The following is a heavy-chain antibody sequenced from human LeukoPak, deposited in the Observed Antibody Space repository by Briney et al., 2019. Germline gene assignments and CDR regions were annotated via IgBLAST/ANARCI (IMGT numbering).Heavy chain of an antibody. CDR3: ARDYIGRFGELPRGRGNAFDI. CDR1: GFTFSSYS. V-gene: IGHV3-21*01. Sequence: KSGGSLRLSCAASGFTFSSYSMNWVRQAPGKGLEWVSSISSSSSYIYYADSVKGRFTISRDNAKNSLYLQMNSLRAEDTAVYYCARDYIGRFGELPRGRGNAFDIWGQGTMVTVSS. J-gene: IGHJ3*02. D-gene: IGHD3-10*01. CDR2: ISSSSSYI.